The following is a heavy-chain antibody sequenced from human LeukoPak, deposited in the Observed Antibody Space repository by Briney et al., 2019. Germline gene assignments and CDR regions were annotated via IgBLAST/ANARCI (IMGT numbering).Heavy chain of an antibody. CDR1: GFTFSSYA. J-gene: IGHJ4*02. CDR2: ISYDGSNK. D-gene: IGHD6-19*01. CDR3: ARWFTSGRGFFDY. Sequence: PGGSLRLSCAASGFTFSSYAMHWVRQAPGKGLEWVAVISYDGSNKYYADSVKGRFTISRDNSKNTLYLQMNSLRAEDTAVYYCARWFTSGRGFFDYWGQGTLVTVSS. V-gene: IGHV3-30-3*01.